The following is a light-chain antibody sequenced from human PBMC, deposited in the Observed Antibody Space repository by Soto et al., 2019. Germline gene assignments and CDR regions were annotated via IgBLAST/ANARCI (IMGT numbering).Light chain of an antibody. CDR1: QSISSW. CDR3: QQYNIYLLT. CDR2: KAS. Sequence: DIQMTQSPSTLSASVGDRVTITCRASQSISSWLAWYQQKPGKALKLLIYKASSLESGVPSRFSGSGFGTEFTLTISSLQPDDFETYYCQQYNIYLLTFGGGNKVEIK. V-gene: IGKV1-5*03. J-gene: IGKJ4*01.